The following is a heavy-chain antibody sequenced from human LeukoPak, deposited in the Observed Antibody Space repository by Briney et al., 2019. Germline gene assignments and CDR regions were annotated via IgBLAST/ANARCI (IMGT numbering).Heavy chain of an antibody. J-gene: IGHJ4*02. D-gene: IGHD6-6*01. CDR1: GYTFTSYY. V-gene: IGHV1-46*01. CDR2: INPSGGST. Sequence: ASVTLSCTASGYTFTSYYMHWARQAPGQGLEWMGIINPSGGSTSYAQKFQGRVTMTRDTSTSTVYMELSSLRSEDTAVYYCARSYSSSPPAFDYGGEGTLVTVSA. CDR3: ARSYSSSPPAFDY.